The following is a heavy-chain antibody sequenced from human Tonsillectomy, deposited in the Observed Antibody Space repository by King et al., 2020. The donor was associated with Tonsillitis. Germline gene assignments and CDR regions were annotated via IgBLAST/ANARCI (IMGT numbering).Heavy chain of an antibody. J-gene: IGHJ6*02. V-gene: IGHV3-30*03. CDR1: GFTFSNFG. CDR2: MSYTGGKK. CDR3: ATDHTACTSTSCFSGYYVMDV. D-gene: IGHD2-2*01. Sequence: VQLVESGGGVVQPGRSLRLSCAAAGFTFSNFGMHWVRQAPDKGREWVAAMSYTGGKKNYTDSVRGRLTLSGDNSKNTMYLLMTSLRTEDTAVYSCATDHTACTSTSCFSGYYVMDVWGQGTTVTVSS.